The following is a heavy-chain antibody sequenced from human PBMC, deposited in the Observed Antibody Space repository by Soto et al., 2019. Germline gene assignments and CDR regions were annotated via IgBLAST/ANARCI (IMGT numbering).Heavy chain of an antibody. CDR2: INPNTGGT. V-gene: IGHV1-2*02. J-gene: IGHJ4*02. Sequence: GASVKVSCKASEYSFTDYYIHWVRQDPGHGLEWMGWINPNTGGTNYAQRFQGRVTMTRDTSISTVYMELSSLRSDDTAVYYCTRVSGGSYLIHFDYWGQGTLVTVSS. CDR3: TRVSGGSYLIHFDY. D-gene: IGHD1-26*01. CDR1: EYSFTDYY.